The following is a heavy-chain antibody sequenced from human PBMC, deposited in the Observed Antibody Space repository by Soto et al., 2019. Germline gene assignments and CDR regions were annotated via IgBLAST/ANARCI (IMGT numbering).Heavy chain of an antibody. J-gene: IGHJ4*02. CDR2: INSDGSST. Sequence: GGSLSLSCAASGFTFSSYWMHWVRQAPGKGLVWVSRINSDGSSTSYADSVKGRFTISRDNAKNTLYLQMNSLRAEDTAVYYCARASPGIAAAGYDYWGQGTLVTVSS. D-gene: IGHD6-13*01. CDR3: ARASPGIAAAGYDY. V-gene: IGHV3-74*01. CDR1: GFTFSSYW.